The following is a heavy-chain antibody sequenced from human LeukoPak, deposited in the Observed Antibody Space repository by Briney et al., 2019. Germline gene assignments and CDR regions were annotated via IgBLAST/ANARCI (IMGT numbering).Heavy chain of an antibody. J-gene: IGHJ4*02. CDR2: VYGGGNT. CDR3: VRERFGAIVEN. Sequence: EGSLRLSCAASGFTVANDRMSWVRQAPGKGLEWVSTVYGGGNTAYADSVKGRFTISRDTSKNTLLLQMNSLKAEDTALYFCVRERFGAIVENWGQGALVIVSS. V-gene: IGHV3-53*01. CDR1: GFTVANDR. D-gene: IGHD5-24*01.